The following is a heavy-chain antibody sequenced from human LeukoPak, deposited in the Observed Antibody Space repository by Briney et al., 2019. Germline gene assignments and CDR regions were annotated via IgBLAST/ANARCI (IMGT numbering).Heavy chain of an antibody. J-gene: IGHJ4*02. V-gene: IGHV3-15*01. CDR3: AKNMIVVVTLTPQGY. CDR2: IKSKTDGGTT. CDR1: GFTFSNAW. Sequence: GGSLRLSCAASGFTFSNAWMSWVRQAPGKGLEWVGRIKSKTDGGTTDYAAPVKGRFTISRDDSKNTLYLQMNSLRAEDTAVYYCAKNMIVVVTLTPQGYWGQGTLVTVSS. D-gene: IGHD3-22*01.